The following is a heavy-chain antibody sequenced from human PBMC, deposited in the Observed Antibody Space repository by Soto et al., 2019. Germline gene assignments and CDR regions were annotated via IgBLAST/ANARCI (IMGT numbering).Heavy chain of an antibody. Sequence: ASVKVSCKVSGYTLTELSMHWVRQAPGKGLEWMGGFDPEDGETIYAQKFQGRVTMTEDTSTDTAYMELSSLRSEDTAVSDCATSYCSGGSCRGGCWFDLWGQGTLVTVSS. D-gene: IGHD2-15*01. CDR1: GYTLTELS. CDR3: ATSYCSGGSCRGGCWFDL. CDR2: FDPEDGET. J-gene: IGHJ5*02. V-gene: IGHV1-24*01.